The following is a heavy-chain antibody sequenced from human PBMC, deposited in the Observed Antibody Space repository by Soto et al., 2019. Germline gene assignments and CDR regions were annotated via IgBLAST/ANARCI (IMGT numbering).Heavy chain of an antibody. D-gene: IGHD6-19*01. J-gene: IGHJ5*02. V-gene: IGHV4-4*02. CDR2: IYHSGST. Sequence: ETLSLTCAVSGGSISSSNWWSWVRQPPGKGLEWIGEIYHSGSTNYNPSLKSRVTISVDKSKNQFSLKLSSVTAADTAVYYCASRIAVAGSTNWFDPWGQGTLVTVSS. CDR3: ASRIAVAGSTNWFDP. CDR1: GGSISSSNW.